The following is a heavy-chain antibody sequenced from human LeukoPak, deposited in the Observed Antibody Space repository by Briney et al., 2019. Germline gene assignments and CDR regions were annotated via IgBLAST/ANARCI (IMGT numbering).Heavy chain of an antibody. J-gene: IGHJ6*02. V-gene: IGHV3-30*04. CDR2: ISYDGSNR. CDR1: GFTFSSYA. Sequence: GRSLRLSCAASGFTFSSYAMHWVRQAPGKGLEWVAVISYDGSNRYYADSVKGRFTISRDNAKNSLYLQMSNLRAEDTAVYFCARGGGLDVWGQGATVTVSS. CDR3: ARGGGLDV. D-gene: IGHD3-16*01.